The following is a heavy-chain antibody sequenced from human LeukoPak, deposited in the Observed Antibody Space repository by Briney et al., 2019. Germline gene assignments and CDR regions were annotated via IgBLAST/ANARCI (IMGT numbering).Heavy chain of an antibody. CDR2: IIPIFGTA. J-gene: IGHJ6*04. D-gene: IGHD6-13*01. CDR3: ARCAGSSWSYYGMDV. V-gene: IGHV1-69*13. Sequence: ASVKVSCKASGGTFSSYAISWVRQAPGQGLEWMGGIIPIFGTANYAQRFQGRVTITADESTSTAYMELSSLRSEDTAAYYCARCAGSSWSYYGMDVWGKGTTVTVSS. CDR1: GGTFSSYA.